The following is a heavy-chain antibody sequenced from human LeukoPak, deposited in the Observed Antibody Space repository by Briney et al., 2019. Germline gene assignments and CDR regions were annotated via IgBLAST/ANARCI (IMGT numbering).Heavy chain of an antibody. D-gene: IGHD3-22*01. CDR1: GGTFSSYA. V-gene: IGHV1-69*05. CDR3: ATQYYYDSSGDY. CDR2: IIPIFGTA. J-gene: IGHJ4*02. Sequence: SVKVSCKASGGTFSSYAISWVRQAPGQGLEWMGGIIPIFGTANYAQKFQGRVTITTDESTSTAYMELRSLRSEDTAVYYCATQYYYDSSGDYWGQGTLVTVSS.